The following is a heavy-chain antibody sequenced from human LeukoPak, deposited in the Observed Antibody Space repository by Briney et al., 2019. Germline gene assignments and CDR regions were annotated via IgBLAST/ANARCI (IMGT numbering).Heavy chain of an antibody. D-gene: IGHD3-3*01. CDR1: GFTFSSYA. V-gene: IGHV3-23*01. CDR2: IGGDAVST. Sequence: GGSLRLSCAASGFTFSSYAMSWVRQAPGKGLEWVSAIGGDAVSTYYADSVKGRFSISRDNSKNTLYLQMNSLRADDTAVYYCAKDLWKADYWGQGTLVTDSS. J-gene: IGHJ4*02. CDR3: AKDLWKADY.